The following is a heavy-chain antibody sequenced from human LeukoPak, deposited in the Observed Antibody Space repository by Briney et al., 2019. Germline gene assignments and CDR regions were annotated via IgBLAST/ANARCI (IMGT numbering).Heavy chain of an antibody. D-gene: IGHD3-3*01. V-gene: IGHV3-23*01. CDR1: GFTFSSYA. CDR3: AKDLGRLFGVEYYFDY. J-gene: IGHJ4*02. CDR2: ISGSATGGNT. Sequence: GGSLRLSCAASGFTFSSYAMSWVRRAPGKGPEWVSAISGSATGGNTYYADSVNGRFTIARDTSKNTLYLQMNSLRPEDTALYYCAKDLGRLFGVEYYFDYWGQGTLVTVSS.